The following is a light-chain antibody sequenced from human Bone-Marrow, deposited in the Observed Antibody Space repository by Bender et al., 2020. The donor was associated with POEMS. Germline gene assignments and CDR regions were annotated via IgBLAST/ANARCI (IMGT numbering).Light chain of an antibody. CDR1: GSNIGGYP. CDR2: TNN. CDR3: AAWDDSLSGSLV. J-gene: IGLJ2*01. V-gene: IGLV1-47*02. Sequence: QSVLTQPPSVSGTPGQRVTISCSGSGSNIGGYPVNWYQQLPGTAPRLLIYTNNERPSGVPDRFSASKSGTSAFLDITGLRSEDEAGYYCAAWDDSLSGSLVFGGGTKLTVL.